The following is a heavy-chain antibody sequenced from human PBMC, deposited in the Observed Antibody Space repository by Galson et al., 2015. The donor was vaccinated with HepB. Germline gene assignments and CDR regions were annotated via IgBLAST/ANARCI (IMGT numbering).Heavy chain of an antibody. CDR3: ARWSRTTYYYYYMDV. J-gene: IGHJ6*03. D-gene: IGHD1-14*01. CDR1: GGSFSGYY. CDR2: INHSGST. V-gene: IGHV4-34*01. Sequence: ETLSLTCAVYGGSFSGYYWSWIRQPPGKGLEWIGEINHSGSTNYNPSLKSRVTISVDTSKNQFSLKLSSVTAADTAVYYCARWSRTTYYYYYMDVWGKGTTVTVSS.